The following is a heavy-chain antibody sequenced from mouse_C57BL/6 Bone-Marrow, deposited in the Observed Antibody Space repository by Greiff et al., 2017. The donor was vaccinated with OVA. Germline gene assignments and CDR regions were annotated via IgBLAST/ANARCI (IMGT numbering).Heavy chain of an antibody. V-gene: IGHV2-2*01. J-gene: IGHJ3*01. CDR2: IWSGGST. CDR3: AKTGTRCAY. D-gene: IGHD4-1*01. Sequence: VKLMESGPGLVQPSQSLSITCTVSGFSLTSYGVHWVRQSPGKGLEWLGVIWSGGSTDYHAAFISRLSISKDNSKSQVFFKMNSLQADDTAIYYCAKTGTRCAYWGQGTLVTVSA. CDR1: GFSLTSYG.